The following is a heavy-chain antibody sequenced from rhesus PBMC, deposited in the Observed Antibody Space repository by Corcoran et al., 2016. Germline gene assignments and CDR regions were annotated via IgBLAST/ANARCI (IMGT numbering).Heavy chain of an antibody. Sequence: EVQLVQSGAEVKRPGESLKISCKTSGYSFTSYWISWVRHMPGKGLEWMGAVGPSDSDTRYNPSFQGQVTISGDKSISPAYLQWSRLKASDTAKYYCAKGKYLDWLSLKSYGLYSWGQGVVVTVSS. CDR3: AKGKYLDWLSLKSYGLYS. CDR1: GYSFTSYW. V-gene: IGHV5-20*01. CDR2: VGPSDSDT. J-gene: IGHJ6*01. D-gene: IGHD3-3*01.